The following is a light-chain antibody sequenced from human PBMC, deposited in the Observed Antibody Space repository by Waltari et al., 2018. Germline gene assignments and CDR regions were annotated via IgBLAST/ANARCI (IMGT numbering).Light chain of an antibody. CDR2: SNN. CDR1: SSNIASNF. V-gene: IGLV1-44*01. CDR3: ASWDDSLKGVI. Sequence: QSVLTQPPSASGTPGQRVIISCSGSSSNIASNFLNWYQQVPGTAPKLLIHSNNQRPSGVPDRFSGSKSGTSASLAVSGLQSEDEADYYCASWDDSLKGVIFGGGTKLTIL. J-gene: IGLJ2*01.